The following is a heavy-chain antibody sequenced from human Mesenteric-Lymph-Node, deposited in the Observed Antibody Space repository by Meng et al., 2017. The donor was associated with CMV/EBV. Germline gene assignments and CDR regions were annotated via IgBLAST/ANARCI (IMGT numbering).Heavy chain of an antibody. Sequence: GESLKISCKGSGYTFTSSWIGWVRQMPGKGLEWMGIIYPGDSDTRYSPSFQGQVTISVDESISTTYLQWSSLRASDTATYYCARLKDCTTTSCPDYWGQGTLVTVSS. D-gene: IGHD2-2*01. CDR3: ARLKDCTTTSCPDY. CDR2: IYPGDSDT. V-gene: IGHV5-51*01. J-gene: IGHJ4*02. CDR1: GYTFTSSW.